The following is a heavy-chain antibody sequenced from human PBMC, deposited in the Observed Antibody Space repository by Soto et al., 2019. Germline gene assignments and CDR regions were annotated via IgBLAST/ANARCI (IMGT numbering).Heavy chain of an antibody. CDR2: IYYSGST. CDR1: GGSISSSSYY. Sequence: SETLSLTCTVSGGSISSSSYYWGWIRQPPGKGLEWIGSIYYSGSTYYNPSLKSRVTISVDTSKNQFSLKLSSVTAADTAVYYCARYGSGSYYPPHYYYYYGMDVLGQGTTVTVSS. V-gene: IGHV4-39*01. J-gene: IGHJ6*02. CDR3: ARYGSGSYYPPHYYYYYGMDV. D-gene: IGHD3-10*01.